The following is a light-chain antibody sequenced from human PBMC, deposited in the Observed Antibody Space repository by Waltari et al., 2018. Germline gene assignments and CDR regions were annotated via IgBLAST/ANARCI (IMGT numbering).Light chain of an antibody. CDR3: QQYNNWPPEDT. CDR2: GAS. V-gene: IGKV3-15*01. Sequence: EIVMTQSPATLSVSPGEGATLSCSPSQSVSSNLAWYQHKPGQAPRLLIYGASTRATGIPARFSGSGSGTEFTLTISSLQSEDFAFYYCQQYNNWPPEDTFGQGTKLEIK. J-gene: IGKJ2*01. CDR1: QSVSSN.